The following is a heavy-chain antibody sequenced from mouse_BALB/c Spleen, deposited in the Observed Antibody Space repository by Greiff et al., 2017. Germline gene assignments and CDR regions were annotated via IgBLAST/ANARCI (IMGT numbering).Heavy chain of an antibody. J-gene: IGHJ4*01. CDR2: IYPGNSDT. Sequence: VQLQQSGTVLARPGASVKMSCKASGYTFTSYWMHWVKQRPGQGLEWIGAIYPGNSDTSYNQKFKGKAKLTAVTSTSTAYMELSSLTNEDSAVYYCTRIITTAYYAMDYWGQGTSVTVSS. CDR3: TRIITTAYYAMDY. CDR1: GYTFTSYW. V-gene: IGHV1-5*01. D-gene: IGHD1-2*01.